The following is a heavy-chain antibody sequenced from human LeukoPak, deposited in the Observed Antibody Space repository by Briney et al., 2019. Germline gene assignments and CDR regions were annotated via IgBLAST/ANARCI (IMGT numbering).Heavy chain of an antibody. CDR2: ISAYNGNT. J-gene: IGHJ4*02. CDR3: ARDFDEAAAGKAFDY. V-gene: IGHV1-18*01. Sequence: ASVKVSCKASGYTFTSYGISWVRQAPGQGLEWMGWISAYNGNTNYAQKLQGRVTMTTDTSTSTAYMELRSLGSDDTAVYYCARDFDEAAAGKAFDYWGQGTLVTVSS. CDR1: GYTFTSYG. D-gene: IGHD6-13*01.